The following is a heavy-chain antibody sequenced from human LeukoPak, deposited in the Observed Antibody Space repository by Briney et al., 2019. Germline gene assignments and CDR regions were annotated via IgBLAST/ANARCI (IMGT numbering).Heavy chain of an antibody. J-gene: IGHJ4*02. CDR1: GFTFSSYG. V-gene: IGHV3-33*01. CDR3: AREHGSAYYFDY. CDR2: IWYDGSNK. D-gene: IGHD3-10*01. Sequence: GRSLRLSCAASGFTFSSYGMHWVRQAPGKGLEWVAVIWYDGSNKYYADSVRGRFTISRDNSKNTLYLQMNSLRAEDTAVYYCAREHGSAYYFDYWGQGTPVTASS.